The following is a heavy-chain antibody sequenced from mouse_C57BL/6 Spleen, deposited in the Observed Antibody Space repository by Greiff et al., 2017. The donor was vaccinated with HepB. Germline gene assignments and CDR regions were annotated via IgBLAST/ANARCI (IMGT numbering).Heavy chain of an antibody. V-gene: IGHV1-61*01. J-gene: IGHJ4*01. CDR1: GYTFTSYW. D-gene: IGHD1-1*01. Sequence: QVQLQQPGAELVRPGSSVKLSCKASGYTFTSYWMDWVKQRPGQGLEWIGNIYPSDSETHYNQKFKDKATLTVDKSSSTAYMQLSILTSEDSAVYYCARGTTGAMDYWGQGTSVTVSS. CDR3: ARGTTGAMDY. CDR2: IYPSDSET.